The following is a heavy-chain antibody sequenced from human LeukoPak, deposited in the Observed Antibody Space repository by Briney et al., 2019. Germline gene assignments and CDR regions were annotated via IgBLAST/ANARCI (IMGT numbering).Heavy chain of an antibody. V-gene: IGHV4-39*01. Sequence: SETLSLTCTVSGVSISSSNSYWGWIRQPPGKGLEWIGSIYYSGNTYYNPSLKGRVTISVDTSKNQFSLKLSSVTAADTAVYYCARPAGTMTWGYFDYWGQGTLVTVSS. D-gene: IGHD1-7*01. J-gene: IGHJ4*02. CDR1: GVSISSSNSY. CDR2: IYYSGNT. CDR3: ARPAGTMTWGYFDY.